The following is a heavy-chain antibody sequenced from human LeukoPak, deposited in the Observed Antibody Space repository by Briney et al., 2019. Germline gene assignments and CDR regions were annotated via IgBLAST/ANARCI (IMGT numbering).Heavy chain of an antibody. CDR3: AKDLCFGSSCWSYFDY. J-gene: IGHJ4*02. CDR2: ISGTGGRT. D-gene: IGHD6-13*01. CDR1: GFTFSNYA. V-gene: IGHV3-23*01. Sequence: GGSLRLSCAASGFTFSNYAMSWVRQAPGKGLEWVSAISGTGGRTFYADSVQGRFTVSRDNSKNTLHLQMSSLRAEDTAVYYCAKDLCFGSSCWSYFDYWGQGSLDTVSS.